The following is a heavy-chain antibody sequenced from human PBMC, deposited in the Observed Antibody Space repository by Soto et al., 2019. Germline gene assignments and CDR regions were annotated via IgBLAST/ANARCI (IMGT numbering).Heavy chain of an antibody. CDR3: AKSRGDSWTTYFFDY. J-gene: IGHJ4*02. Sequence: EVQLLESGGGSVQPGGSLMLSCAASGFTFSSYSLSWLRQAPGKGLEWVSGISGSGQTTHYKDSVKGRFTISRDNFRNTLYLQVNSLRAEYTAIYFCAKSRGDSWTTYFFDYWGQGALVTVSS. CDR1: GFTFSSYS. CDR2: ISGSGQTT. V-gene: IGHV3-23*01. D-gene: IGHD4-4*01.